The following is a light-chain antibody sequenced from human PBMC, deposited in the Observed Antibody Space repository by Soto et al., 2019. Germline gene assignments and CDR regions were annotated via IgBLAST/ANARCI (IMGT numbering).Light chain of an antibody. CDR1: QSMNDW. CDR2: DAS. CDR3: LRYNAFSQT. Sequence: DIQMTQSPSTLSASVGDRVTITCRASQSMNDWLAWYQQKPGKAPKVLIYDASSLQSGVPSRFSGSGSGTEFTLTIDSLQSDDVAIYYCLRYNAFSQTFCQGTKVEI. J-gene: IGKJ1*01. V-gene: IGKV1-5*01.